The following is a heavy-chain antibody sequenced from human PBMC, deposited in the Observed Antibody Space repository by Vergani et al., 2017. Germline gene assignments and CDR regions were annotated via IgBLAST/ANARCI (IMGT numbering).Heavy chain of an antibody. V-gene: IGHV1-2*02. CDR3: ARDKGTAARGIVATMGY. Sequence: QVQLVQSGAEVKKPGASVKVSCKASGYTFTGYYLHWVRQAPGQGLEWMGWINPNSGDTNYAQKFQGRVTMTRDTSISTTYMELSRLGSDDTAMYYCARDKGTAARGIVATMGYWGQGTLVTVSS. J-gene: IGHJ4*02. CDR1: GYTFTGYY. CDR2: INPNSGDT. D-gene: IGHD5-12*01.